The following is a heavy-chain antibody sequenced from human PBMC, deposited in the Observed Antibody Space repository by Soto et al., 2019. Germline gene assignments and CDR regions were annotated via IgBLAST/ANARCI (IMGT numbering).Heavy chain of an antibody. CDR3: ATGDY. J-gene: IGHJ4*02. Sequence: QVQLQESGPGLVKPSQTLSLTCTVSGDSINSGDYNWNWIRQHPGKGLEWIGYIYLSGTIPYNPSLQSRVSISVDTSKNQFSLELRSVTAADTAVYYCATGDYWGQGNLVTVSS. CDR1: GDSINSGDYN. CDR2: IYLSGTI. V-gene: IGHV4-31*03.